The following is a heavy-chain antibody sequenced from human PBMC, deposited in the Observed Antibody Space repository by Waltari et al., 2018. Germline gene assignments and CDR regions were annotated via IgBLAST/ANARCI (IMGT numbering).Heavy chain of an antibody. CDR3: ATGRIMKNFGGVLVIAHGQRPGYFQF. CDR1: GYTLNELF. CDR2: FDRRSGET. V-gene: IGHV1-24*01. D-gene: IGHD3-16*02. Sequence: QVQLVQSGAEVKKPGASVKVSCKLPGYTLNELFIHWVRQTPGRGLGWMGAFDRRSGETLTAPKFQDRGIVTESTSTNPAYTQLGSLRSDDTTVYFAATGRIMKNFGGVLVIAHGQRPGYFQFWGQGTLVTVSS. J-gene: IGHJ1*01.